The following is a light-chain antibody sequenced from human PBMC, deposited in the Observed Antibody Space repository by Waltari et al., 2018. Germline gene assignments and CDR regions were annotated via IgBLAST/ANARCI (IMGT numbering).Light chain of an antibody. J-gene: IGLJ2*01. Sequence: QSALTQPASVSGSPGQSITISCAGTTRDVGGYNYVSWYQHHPGTAPKLLIYEFTQRPSGVASRFSGSKSGNTASLTISGLQTDDEGDYYCCSYGGGSTVIFGGGTKLTVL. CDR3: CSYGGGSTVI. CDR2: EFT. CDR1: TRDVGGYNY. V-gene: IGLV2-23*02.